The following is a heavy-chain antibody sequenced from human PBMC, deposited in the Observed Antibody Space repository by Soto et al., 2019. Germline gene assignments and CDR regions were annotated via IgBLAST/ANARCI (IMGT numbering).Heavy chain of an antibody. V-gene: IGHV4-59*01. CDR2: IYYSGST. J-gene: IGHJ4*02. Sequence: QVQLRESGPGLVKPSETLSLTCTVSGGSISSYYWSWIRQPPGKGLEWIGYIYYSGSTNYNPSLKSRVTISVDTSKNQFSLKLSSVTAADTAVYYCARRYGTVFDYWGQGTLVTVSS. CDR1: GGSISSYY. CDR3: ARRYGTVFDY. D-gene: IGHD6-13*01.